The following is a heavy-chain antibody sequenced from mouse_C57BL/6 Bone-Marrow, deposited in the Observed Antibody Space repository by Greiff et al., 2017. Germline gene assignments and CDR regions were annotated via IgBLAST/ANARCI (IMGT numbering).Heavy chain of an antibody. V-gene: IGHV1-64*01. CDR3: ARYYGNYYAKDY. Sequence: QVQLKQPGAELVKPGASVKLSCKASGYTFTSYWMHWVKQRPGQGLEWIGMIHPNSGSTNYNEKFKSKATLTVDKSSSTAYMQLSSLTSEDSAFYYCARYYGNYYAKDYWGQGTSVTVSS. J-gene: IGHJ4*01. D-gene: IGHD2-1*01. CDR1: GYTFTSYW. CDR2: IHPNSGST.